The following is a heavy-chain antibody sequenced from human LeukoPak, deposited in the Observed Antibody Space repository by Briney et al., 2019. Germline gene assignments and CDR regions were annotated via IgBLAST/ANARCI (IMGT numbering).Heavy chain of an antibody. J-gene: IGHJ4*02. CDR3: ARDRQQLGNFDY. V-gene: IGHV3-30-3*01. CDR2: ISYDGSNK. CDR1: GFTFSSYA. D-gene: IGHD6-13*01. Sequence: GGSLRLSCAASGFTFSSYAMHWVRQAPGKGLEWVAVISYDGSNKYYADSAKGRFTISRDNSKNTLYLQMNSLRAEDTAVYYCARDRQQLGNFDYWGQGTLVTVSS.